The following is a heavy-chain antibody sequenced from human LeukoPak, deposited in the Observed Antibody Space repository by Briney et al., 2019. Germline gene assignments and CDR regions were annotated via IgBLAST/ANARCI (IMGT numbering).Heavy chain of an antibody. CDR3: ARDANGDYGYWFDP. CDR2: ISSSGSTI. V-gene: IGHV3-11*04. D-gene: IGHD4-17*01. J-gene: IGHJ5*02. Sequence: GGSLRLSCAASGFTFSDYYMSWIRQTPGKGLEWVSYISSSGSTIYYADSVKGRFTISRDNAKNSLYLQMNSLRAEDTAVYYCARDANGDYGYWFDPWGQGTLVTVSS. CDR1: GFTFSDYY.